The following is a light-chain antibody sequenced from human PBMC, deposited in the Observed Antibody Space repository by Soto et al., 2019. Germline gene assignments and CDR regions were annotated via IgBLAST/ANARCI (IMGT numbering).Light chain of an antibody. Sequence: DIQLTQSPSFLSASVGDRVTITCRASQGISSYLAWYQQKPGKAPKLLIYVASTLQSGVPSRFSGSGSGTEFTLTISSLQPEDFATSYCQQLDNYPRTFGQGTKVEIK. CDR3: QQLDNYPRT. J-gene: IGKJ1*01. CDR1: QGISSY. CDR2: VAS. V-gene: IGKV1-9*01.